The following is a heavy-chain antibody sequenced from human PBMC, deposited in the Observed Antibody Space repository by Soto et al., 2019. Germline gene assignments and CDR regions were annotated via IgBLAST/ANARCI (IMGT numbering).Heavy chain of an antibody. CDR3: ARLPHTGGSAAVDH. CDR2: ILPIFETP. D-gene: IGHD2-15*01. CDR1: GGSFSNYA. J-gene: IGHJ4*02. Sequence: QVQLVQSGAEVKKPGSSVKVSCKASGGSFSNYAISWVRQAPGQGLEWMGGILPIFETPNYAQKFQGRLTITADESTSTAYMELSNLESEDTAVYFCARLPHTGGSAAVDHWGQGSLVTVSS. V-gene: IGHV1-69*12.